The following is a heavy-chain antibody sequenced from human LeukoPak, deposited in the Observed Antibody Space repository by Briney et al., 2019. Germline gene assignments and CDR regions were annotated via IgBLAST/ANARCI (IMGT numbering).Heavy chain of an antibody. Sequence: ASVKVSCKASGYTFTSYYMHWVRQAPGQGLEWMGWINPNSGGTNYAQKFQGRVTMTRDTSISTAYMELSRLRSDDTAVYYCARDRVYYDSSGYRGDMVDYWGQGTLVTVSS. V-gene: IGHV1-2*02. J-gene: IGHJ4*02. D-gene: IGHD3-22*01. CDR1: GYTFTSYY. CDR2: INPNSGGT. CDR3: ARDRVYYDSSGYRGDMVDY.